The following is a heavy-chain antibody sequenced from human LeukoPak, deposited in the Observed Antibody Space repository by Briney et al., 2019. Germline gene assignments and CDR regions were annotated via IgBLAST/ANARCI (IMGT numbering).Heavy chain of an antibody. D-gene: IGHD4-23*01. CDR1: GFSFTSYA. Sequence: GGSLRLSCAASGFSFTSYAMTWVRQAPGKGLEWISSISGTGDSTNYADSVKGRLTISRDNSKNTLYLQMNSLSAEDTAVYYCAANYGGKGDFDYWGQGTLVTVSS. CDR2: ISGTGDST. CDR3: AANYGGKGDFDY. J-gene: IGHJ4*02. V-gene: IGHV3-23*01.